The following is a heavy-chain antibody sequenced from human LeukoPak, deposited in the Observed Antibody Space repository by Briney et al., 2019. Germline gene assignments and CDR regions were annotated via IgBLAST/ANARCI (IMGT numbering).Heavy chain of an antibody. CDR2: ISSSGSTI. CDR3: AELGITMIGGV. V-gene: IGHV3-48*03. CDR1: GFTFSSYE. D-gene: IGHD3-10*02. J-gene: IGHJ6*04. Sequence: GGTLRLSCAASGFTFSSYEMNWVRQAPGKGLEWVSYISSSGSTIYYADSVKGRFTISRDNAKNSLYLQMNSLRAEDTAVYYCAELGITMIGGVWGKGTTVSISS.